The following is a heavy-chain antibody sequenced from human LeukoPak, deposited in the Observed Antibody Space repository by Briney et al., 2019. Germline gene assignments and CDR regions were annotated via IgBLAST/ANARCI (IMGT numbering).Heavy chain of an antibody. Sequence: GGSLGLSCAASGFTVSSNYMSWVRQAPGKGLEWVSVIYSGGSTYYADSVKGRFTISRDNSKNTLYLQMNSLRAEDTAVYYCASGHRLGLHAFDIWGQGTMVTVSS. J-gene: IGHJ3*02. CDR2: IYSGGST. D-gene: IGHD3-9*01. V-gene: IGHV3-66*01. CDR1: GFTVSSNY. CDR3: ASGHRLGLHAFDI.